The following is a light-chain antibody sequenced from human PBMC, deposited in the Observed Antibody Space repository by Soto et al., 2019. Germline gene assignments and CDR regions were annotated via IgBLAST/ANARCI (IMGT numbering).Light chain of an antibody. J-gene: IGKJ2*01. CDR2: RAS. Sequence: ILMTQSPSTLSACVGDRVTITCRASESISRWLAWYQQKPGQAPKLLIHRASTLATGVPSRISGSGSGTDFTLTISNLQPDDFATYYCQQYKSYSPYTFGQGTKL. V-gene: IGKV1-5*03. CDR1: ESISRW. CDR3: QQYKSYSPYT.